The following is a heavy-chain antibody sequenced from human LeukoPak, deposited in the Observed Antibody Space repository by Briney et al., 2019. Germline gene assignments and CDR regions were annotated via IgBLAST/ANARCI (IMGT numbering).Heavy chain of an antibody. CDR1: GGSVSSGPYY. Sequence: SETLSLTCTVSGGSVSSGPYYWSWIRQPPGKGLEWIGYIYYSGSTNYNPSLKNRVTISADTSKNQFSLKLSSVTAADTAVYYCASSPSGYWWNFDCWGQGTLVTVSS. J-gene: IGHJ4*02. CDR2: IYYSGST. CDR3: ASSPSGYWWNFDC. D-gene: IGHD3-22*01. V-gene: IGHV4-61*01.